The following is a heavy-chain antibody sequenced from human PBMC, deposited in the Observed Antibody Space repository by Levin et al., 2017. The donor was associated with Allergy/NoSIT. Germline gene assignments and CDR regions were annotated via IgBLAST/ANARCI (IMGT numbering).Heavy chain of an antibody. CDR1: GFTFSTYS. CDR2: ITGSSTTI. D-gene: IGHD6-13*01. Sequence: GESLKISCAASGFTFSTYSMTWVRQAPGKGLEWVSYITGSSTTIYYTDSVKGRFTISRDNAKNSLYLQMNSLRAEDTAVYYCARDSGIAGADDYWGQGTLVTVSS. V-gene: IGHV3-48*01. J-gene: IGHJ4*02. CDR3: ARDSGIAGADDY.